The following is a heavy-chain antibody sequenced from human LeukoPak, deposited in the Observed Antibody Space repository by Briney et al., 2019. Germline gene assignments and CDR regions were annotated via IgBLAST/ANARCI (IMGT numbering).Heavy chain of an antibody. CDR3: ARGSGGQQLIRGYYYMDV. CDR1: GFTFSSYE. J-gene: IGHJ6*03. Sequence: GGSLGLSCAASGFTFSSYEMNWVRQAPGKGLEWVSSISSTSSYIYYADSVKGRFTISTDNAKNSLYLQMSSLRAEDTAVYYCARGSGGQQLIRGYYYMDVWGKGTTVTVSS. CDR2: ISSTSSYI. V-gene: IGHV3-21*01. D-gene: IGHD6-6*01.